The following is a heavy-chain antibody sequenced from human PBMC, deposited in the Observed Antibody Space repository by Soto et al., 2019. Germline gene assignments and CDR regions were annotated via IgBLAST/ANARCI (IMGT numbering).Heavy chain of an antibody. J-gene: IGHJ5*01. D-gene: IGHD2-15*01. Sequence: ELQLVESGGGLVQPGRSLRLSCVASGFSFDDYAMHWVRRVPGKGLEWVSGISWNSGSIAYGDSVRGRFTISRDNGKKSLNLQMNSLRAEDTAFYYCAKDTRPSLYPSSWFDSWGRGSLVTVSS. CDR1: GFSFDDYA. CDR2: ISWNSGSI. V-gene: IGHV3-9*01. CDR3: AKDTRPSLYPSSWFDS.